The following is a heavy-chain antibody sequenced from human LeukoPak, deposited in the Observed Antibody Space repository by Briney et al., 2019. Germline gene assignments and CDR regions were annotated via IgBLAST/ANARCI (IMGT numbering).Heavy chain of an antibody. V-gene: IGHV3-21*01. Sequence: GGSLRLSCAPSVFTFSTYSMNCVRQAPGKGLECVSSISSSRSYIYYAHSAKGRFTISRDTARNSLYLQIKSLRAENTALYYYARLDYYGEGCYFECWGQGTMVTVAS. J-gene: IGHJ4*02. D-gene: IGHD3-10*01. CDR1: VFTFSTYS. CDR2: ISSSRSYI. CDR3: ARLDYYGEGCYFEC.